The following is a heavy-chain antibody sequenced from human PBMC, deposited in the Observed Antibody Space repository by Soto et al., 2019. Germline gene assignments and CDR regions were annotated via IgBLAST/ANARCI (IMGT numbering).Heavy chain of an antibody. D-gene: IGHD6-6*01. CDR1: GYTLTELS. Sequence: ASVKVSCKVSGYTLTELSMHWVRQAPGKGLEWMGGFDPEDGETIYAQKFQGRVTMTEDTSTDTAYMELSSRRSEDTAVYSCATAKSSRGWCQPWGQGTLVTVSS. CDR3: ATAKSSRGWCQP. V-gene: IGHV1-24*01. J-gene: IGHJ5*02. CDR2: FDPEDGET.